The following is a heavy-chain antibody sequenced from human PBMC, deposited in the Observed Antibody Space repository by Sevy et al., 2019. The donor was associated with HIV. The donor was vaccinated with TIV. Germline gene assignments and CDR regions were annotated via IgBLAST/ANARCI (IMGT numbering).Heavy chain of an antibody. V-gene: IGHV3-7*04. CDR2: IKQDGSDK. J-gene: IGHJ4*02. CDR1: GFTFSSYW. Sequence: GGSLRLSCAASGFTFSSYWMSWVRQAPGKGLEWVANIKQDGSDKYYVDSVKGRFTISRDNAKNSLYLQMNSLRAEDTAVYYCARGYSNLRGYSYGTYYFDYWGQGTLVTVSS. CDR3: ARGYSNLRGYSYGTYYFDY. D-gene: IGHD5-18*01.